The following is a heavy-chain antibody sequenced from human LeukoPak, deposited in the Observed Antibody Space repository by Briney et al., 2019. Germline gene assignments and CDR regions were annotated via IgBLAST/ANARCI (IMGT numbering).Heavy chain of an antibody. CDR1: GFTFSSYG. D-gene: IGHD4/OR15-4a*01. CDR3: AREIPSFNYGVNSDY. V-gene: IGHV3-33*01. J-gene: IGHJ4*02. CDR2: IWYDGGNK. Sequence: GGSLRLSCAASGFTFSSYGMHWVRQAPGKGLEWVAVIWYDGGNKYYADSVKGRFTISRDNSKNTLYLQMNSLRAEDTAVYYCAREIPSFNYGVNSDYWGQGTLVTVSS.